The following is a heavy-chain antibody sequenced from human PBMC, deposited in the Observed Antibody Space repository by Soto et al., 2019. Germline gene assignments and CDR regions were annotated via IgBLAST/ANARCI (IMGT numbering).Heavy chain of an antibody. Sequence: GESLKISCRTSVYRFTSYRIAWVRQMPGKGLEWMGIIFPSDSDTRYSPSFQGQVTISADRSTSTVFLQRASLKASDTAVYFCARKDKSGYFNWFDPWGQGTLVTVSS. J-gene: IGHJ5*02. V-gene: IGHV5-51*01. CDR2: IFPSDSDT. D-gene: IGHD3-22*01. CDR1: VYRFTSYR. CDR3: ARKDKSGYFNWFDP.